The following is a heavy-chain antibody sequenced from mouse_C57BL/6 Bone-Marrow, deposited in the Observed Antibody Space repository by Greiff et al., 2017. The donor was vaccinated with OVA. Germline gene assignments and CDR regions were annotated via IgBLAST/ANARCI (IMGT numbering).Heavy chain of an antibody. Sequence: QVQLQQSGAELVRPGTSVKVSCKASGYAFTNYLIEWVKQRPGQGLEWIGVINPGSGGTNYNEKFKGTATLTADKSSSTAYMQLSSLTSEDSAVYVCARAPSDGYYPAWFAYWGQGTLVTVSA. CDR2: INPGSGGT. CDR3: ARAPSDGYYPAWFAY. V-gene: IGHV1-54*01. J-gene: IGHJ3*01. CDR1: GYAFTNYL. D-gene: IGHD2-3*01.